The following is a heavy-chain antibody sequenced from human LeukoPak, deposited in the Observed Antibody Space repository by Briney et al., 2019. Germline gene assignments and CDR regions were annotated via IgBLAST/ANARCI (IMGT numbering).Heavy chain of an antibody. Sequence: GGSLRLSCAASEFTFSDYYMSWIRQAPGKGLEWVSYISYSGDTIYYADSVKGRFTVSRDNAKNSLYLQMNSLRAEDTAVYYCASLGIITAAGSNDYWGQGTLVTVSS. V-gene: IGHV3-11*01. CDR2: ISYSGDTI. D-gene: IGHD6-13*01. CDR1: EFTFSDYY. J-gene: IGHJ4*02. CDR3: ASLGIITAAGSNDY.